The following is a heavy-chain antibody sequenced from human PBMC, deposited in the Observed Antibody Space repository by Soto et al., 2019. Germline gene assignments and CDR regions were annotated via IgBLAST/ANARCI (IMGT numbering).Heavy chain of an antibody. CDR1: GGSFSGYY. D-gene: IGHD2-8*02. V-gene: IGHV4-34*01. Sequence: SETLSLTCAVYGGSFSGYYWSWIRQPPGKGLEWIGEINHSGSTNYNPSLKIRVTISVDTSKNQFPLKLSSLTAADTAVYYCARDKITGLFDYWGQGTLVTVSS. CDR2: INHSGST. CDR3: ARDKITGLFDY. J-gene: IGHJ4*02.